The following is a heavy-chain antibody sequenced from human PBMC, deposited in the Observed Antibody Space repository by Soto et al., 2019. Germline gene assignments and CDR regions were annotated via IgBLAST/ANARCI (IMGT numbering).Heavy chain of an antibody. CDR1: GFTFSSYA. CDR3: ARDPPYSSSFSFDY. Sequence: PGGSLRLSCAASGFTFSSYAMHWVRQAPGKGLEWVAVISYDGSNKYYADSVKGRFTISRDNSKNTLYLQMNSLRAEDTAVYYCARDPPYSSSFSFDYWGQGTLVTSPQ. V-gene: IGHV3-30-3*01. D-gene: IGHD6-6*01. CDR2: ISYDGSNK. J-gene: IGHJ4*02.